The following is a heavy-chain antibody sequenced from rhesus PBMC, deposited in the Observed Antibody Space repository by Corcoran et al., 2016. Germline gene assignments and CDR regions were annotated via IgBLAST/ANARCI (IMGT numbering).Heavy chain of an antibody. CDR1: GGAISSSNW. Sequence: QVQLQESGPAVVKPSETLSLTCAVSGGAISSSNWWSWIRQSPGKGLEWIGGIYGSGGSTEYNPSLKSRVTISKDTSKNQFSLKLNSVTAADTAVYYCASHRGNFWSGSWYFDIWGPGTPITISS. J-gene: IGHJ2*01. CDR2: IYGSGGST. D-gene: IGHD3-3*01. V-gene: IGHV4-93*01. CDR3: ASHRGNFWSGSWYFDI.